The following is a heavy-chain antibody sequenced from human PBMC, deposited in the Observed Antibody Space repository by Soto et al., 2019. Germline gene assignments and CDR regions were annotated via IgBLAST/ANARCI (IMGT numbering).Heavy chain of an antibody. V-gene: IGHV3-7*01. CDR1: GFTFSSYW. J-gene: IGHJ4*02. CDR2: IKQDGSEK. D-gene: IGHD6-6*01. Sequence: GGSLRLSCAASGFTFSSYWMSWVRQAPGKGLEWVANIKQDGSEKYYVDSVKGRFTISRDNAKNSLYLQMNSLRAEDTAVYYCASYRIAAHLDSSFDYWGLGTLVTVSS. CDR3: ASYRIAAHLDSSFDY.